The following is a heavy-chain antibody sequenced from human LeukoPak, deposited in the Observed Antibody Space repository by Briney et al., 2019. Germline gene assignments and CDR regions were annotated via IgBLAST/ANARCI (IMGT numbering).Heavy chain of an antibody. CDR3: ARDAIAAASDNWFDP. V-gene: IGHV1-2*04. D-gene: IGHD6-13*01. CDR2: INPNSGGT. J-gene: IGHJ5*02. Sequence: ASVKVSCKASEYTFTGYYMHWVRQAPGQGLEWMGWINPNSGGTNYAQKFQGWVTMTRDTSISTAYMELSRLRSDDTAVYYCARDAIAAASDNWFDPWGQGTLVTVSS. CDR1: EYTFTGYY.